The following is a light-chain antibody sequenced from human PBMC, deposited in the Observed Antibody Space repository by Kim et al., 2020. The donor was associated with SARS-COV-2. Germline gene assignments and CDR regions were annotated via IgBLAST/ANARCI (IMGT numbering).Light chain of an antibody. CDR3: GADHEGGSNIVYV. CDR2: VGTGGIVG. V-gene: IGLV9-49*01. CDR1: SGYSNYK. Sequence: QPVLTQPPSALASLGASVTLTCTLSSGYSNYKVDWYQQRPGKGPRFVMRVGTGGIVGSKGDGIPDRFSVLGSGLNRYLTIKNIQEEDESDYHCGADHEGGSNIVYVFGTGTKVTVL. J-gene: IGLJ1*01.